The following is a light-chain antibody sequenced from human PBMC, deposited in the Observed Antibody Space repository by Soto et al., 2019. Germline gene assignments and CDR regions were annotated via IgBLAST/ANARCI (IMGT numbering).Light chain of an antibody. CDR3: QHYNSYSEA. CDR2: DAS. V-gene: IGKV1-5*01. Sequence: DIQRTQSPSTLCASVGDRVTIPCRASQSISSWLAWYQQKPGKAPKLLIYDASSLQGWVPSRFSGSGSGTEFTLTISSLQPDDFATYYCQHYNSYSEAFGQGTKVDI. CDR1: QSISSW. J-gene: IGKJ1*01.